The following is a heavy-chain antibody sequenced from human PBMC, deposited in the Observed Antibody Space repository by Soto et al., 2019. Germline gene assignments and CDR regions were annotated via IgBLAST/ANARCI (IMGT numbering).Heavy chain of an antibody. D-gene: IGHD3-3*01. CDR3: ARDGLPDDFRSGGYWFDP. CDR1: GFTFSTFA. Sequence: LRLSCAASGFTFSTFALHWVRQAPGKGLEWVALISHDGSNKNYADSVKGRFTISRDNSKNTLYMQMDSLRLEDTAVYYCARDGLPDDFRSGGYWFDPWGQGTLVTVSS. J-gene: IGHJ5*02. CDR2: ISHDGSNK. V-gene: IGHV3-30-3*01.